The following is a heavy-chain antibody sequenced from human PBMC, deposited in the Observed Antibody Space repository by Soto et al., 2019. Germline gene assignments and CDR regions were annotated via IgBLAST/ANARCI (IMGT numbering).Heavy chain of an antibody. CDR3: ASGYYCSSTSCYPYYYYGMDV. Sequence: PSETLFLTCAVYGGSFCGYYWSWIRQPPGKGLEWIGEINHSGSTNYNPSLKSRVTISVDTSKNQFSLKLSSVTAADTAVYYCASGYYCSSTSCYPYYYYGMDVWGQGTTVTVSS. D-gene: IGHD2-2*01. J-gene: IGHJ6*02. CDR1: GGSFCGYY. CDR2: INHSGST. V-gene: IGHV4-34*01.